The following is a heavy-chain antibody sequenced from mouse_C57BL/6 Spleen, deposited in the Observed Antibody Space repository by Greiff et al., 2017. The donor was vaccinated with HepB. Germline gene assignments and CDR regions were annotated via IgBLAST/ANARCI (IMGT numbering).Heavy chain of an antibody. Sequence: QVQLKQSGAELVRPGTSVKVSCKASGYAFTNYLIEWVKQGPGQGLEWIGVINPGSGGTNYNEKFKGKATLTADKSSSTAYMQLSSLTSEDSAVYFCARSPGSSYADYWGQGTTLTVSS. CDR2: INPGSGGT. D-gene: IGHD1-1*01. V-gene: IGHV1-54*01. J-gene: IGHJ2*01. CDR1: GYAFTNYL. CDR3: ARSPGSSYADY.